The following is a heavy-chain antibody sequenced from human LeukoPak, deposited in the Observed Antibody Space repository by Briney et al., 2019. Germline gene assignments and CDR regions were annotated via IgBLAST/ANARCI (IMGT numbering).Heavy chain of an antibody. Sequence: PSETLSLTCTVSGGSISSGGYYWSWIRQHPGKGLEWIGYIYYSGSTYYNPSLKSRVTISVDTSKNQFSLKLSSVTAADTAVYYCARSDGGYGYANWFDPWGQGTLVTVSS. D-gene: IGHD3-16*01. CDR3: ARSDGGYGYANWFDP. V-gene: IGHV4-31*03. CDR1: GGSISSGGYY. J-gene: IGHJ5*02. CDR2: IYYSGST.